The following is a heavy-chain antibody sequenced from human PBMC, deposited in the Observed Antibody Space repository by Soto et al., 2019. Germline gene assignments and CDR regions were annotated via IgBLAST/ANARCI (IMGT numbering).Heavy chain of an antibody. Sequence: LSLTCSVSGDSISSFYWSWIRQPARKGLEWIGRIYTSGSSNYNPSLKSRVTMSLDTSKTQFSMKLNSVTAADTAVYYCARYRGNAFDLWGQGTMVTVSS. J-gene: IGHJ3*01. CDR1: GDSISSFY. V-gene: IGHV4-4*07. D-gene: IGHD1-26*01. CDR2: IYTSGSS. CDR3: ARYRGNAFDL.